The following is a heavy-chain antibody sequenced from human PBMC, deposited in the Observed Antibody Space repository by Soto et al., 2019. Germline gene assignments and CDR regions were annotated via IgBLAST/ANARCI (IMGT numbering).Heavy chain of an antibody. CDR2: IYHSGTT. CDR1: GDSISSSKW. Sequence: SETLSLTCAVSGDSISSSKWWSWVRQPPGKGLEWIGEIYHSGTTTYNPSLKSRVIISVDKSKNQFSLKVTSVTDADTAVYYCARVGGYSYGGVDYWGQGTLVTVSS. CDR3: ARVGGYSYGGVDY. V-gene: IGHV4-4*02. D-gene: IGHD5-18*01. J-gene: IGHJ4*02.